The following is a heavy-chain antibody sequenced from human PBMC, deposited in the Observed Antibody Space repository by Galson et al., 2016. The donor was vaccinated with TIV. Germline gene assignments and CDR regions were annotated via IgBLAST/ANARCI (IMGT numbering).Heavy chain of an antibody. CDR2: INPNTGAT. D-gene: IGHD3-10*01. J-gene: IGHJ4*02. Sequence: SVKVSCKASGYTFTGYFVHWVRQAPGQGLEWMGWINPNTGATNLAQNFQGRVTMTTYIPTVYMEVSNLTSVDTAVYFCARDWGTGSFYFEYWGQGALVTVSS. V-gene: IGHV1-2*02. CDR1: GYTFTGYF. CDR3: ARDWGTGSFYFEY.